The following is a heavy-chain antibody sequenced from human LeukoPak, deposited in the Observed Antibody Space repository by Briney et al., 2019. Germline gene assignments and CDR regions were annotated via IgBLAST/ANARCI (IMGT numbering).Heavy chain of an antibody. J-gene: IGHJ3*02. CDR2: VNPSGDNT. V-gene: IGHV1-46*01. CDR1: GYTFSNYN. D-gene: IGHD5-24*01. Sequence: ASVKVSCKASGYTFSNYNIHWVRQAPGQGLEWMGIVNPSGDNTNYAQNFQGRVTMTGDTSTSTVYMELSSLRSEDTAVYYCARVRDGYNDVYDIWGEGTMVSVPS. CDR3: ARVRDGYNDVYDI.